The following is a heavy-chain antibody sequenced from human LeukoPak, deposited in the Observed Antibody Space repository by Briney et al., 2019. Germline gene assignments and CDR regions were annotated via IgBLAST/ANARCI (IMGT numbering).Heavy chain of an antibody. J-gene: IGHJ4*02. V-gene: IGHV3-7*01. CDR1: GFPFKGYW. Sequence: GGSLRLSCVAPGFPFKGYWMTWVRQSPGKGLDWVANIKPDGSETNYLDSVKGRFTISRDNARDSLFLEMNNLRVDDTAVYYCARDGGELWPLDEWGQGILVTVSS. CDR2: IKPDGSET. CDR3: ARDGGELWPLDE. D-gene: IGHD3-10*01.